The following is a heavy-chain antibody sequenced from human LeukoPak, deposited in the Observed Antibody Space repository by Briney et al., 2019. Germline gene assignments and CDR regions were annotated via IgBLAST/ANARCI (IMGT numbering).Heavy chain of an antibody. V-gene: IGHV1-2*06. J-gene: IGHJ4*02. CDR1: GYTFTSYY. CDR2: INPNSGGT. CDR3: ARGDWNDPFDY. Sequence: ASVKVSCKASGYTFTSYYMHWVRQAPGQGLGWMGRINPNSGGTNYAQKFQGRVTMTRDTSISTAYMELSRLRSDDTAVYYCARGDWNDPFDYWGQGTLVTVSS. D-gene: IGHD1-1*01.